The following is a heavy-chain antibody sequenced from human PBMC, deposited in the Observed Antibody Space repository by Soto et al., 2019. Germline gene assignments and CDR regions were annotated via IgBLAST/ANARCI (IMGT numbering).Heavy chain of an antibody. J-gene: IGHJ5*02. CDR3: ARDRSSGYYLGAWFDP. Sequence: SETPSLTCAVYGGSFSGYYWSWIRQPPGKGLEWIGEINHSGSTNYNPSLKSRVTISVDTSKNQFSLKLSSVTAADTAVYYCARDRSSGYYLGAWFDPWGQGTLVTVSS. V-gene: IGHV4-34*01. D-gene: IGHD3-22*01. CDR1: GGSFSGYY. CDR2: INHSGST.